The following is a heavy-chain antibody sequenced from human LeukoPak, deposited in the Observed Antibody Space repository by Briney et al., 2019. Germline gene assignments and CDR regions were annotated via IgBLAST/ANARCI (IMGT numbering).Heavy chain of an antibody. J-gene: IGHJ4*02. CDR1: GGSFSGYY. Sequence: SETLSLTCAVYGGSFSGYYWSWNRQPPGKGLEWIGEINHSGSTNYNPSLKSRVTISVDTSKNQFSLKLSSVTAADTAVYYCAGVSHFDYWGQGTLVTVSS. D-gene: IGHD6-13*01. V-gene: IGHV4-34*01. CDR3: AGVSHFDY. CDR2: INHSGST.